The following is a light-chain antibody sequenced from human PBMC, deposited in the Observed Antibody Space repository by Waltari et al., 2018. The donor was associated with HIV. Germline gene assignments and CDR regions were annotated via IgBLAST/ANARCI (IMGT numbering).Light chain of an antibody. CDR2: TLS. J-gene: IGKJ1*01. V-gene: IGKV2-40*01. CDR3: MQRIEFPWT. Sequence: DIVMTQTPLSLPVTPGEPASISCRSSQSLLDSDDGNTYLDWYLQKPGQSPQLLIYTLSYLASGVPGRFSGSGSGTDFTLKISRVEAEDVGVYCCMQRIEFPWTFGQGTKVEIK. CDR1: QSLLDSDDGNTY.